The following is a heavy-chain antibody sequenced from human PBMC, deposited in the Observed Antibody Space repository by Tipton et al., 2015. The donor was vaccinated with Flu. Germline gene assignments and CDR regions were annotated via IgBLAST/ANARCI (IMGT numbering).Heavy chain of an antibody. CDR1: GGAISSYY. CDR2: ISDSGKT. Sequence: TLSLTCTVSGGAISSYYWHWIRQPSGKGLEWIGSISDSGKTKYSPSLQSRVTMSIDTSKSQFSLNLRSVTAADTAVYYCVGRCVAFFPIREKKKPPPSPRGRLTFKIARPKSQSPRPLGSVTAADTAVYYCVGRGLLTRLTYWGQGMLGTVSS. D-gene: IGHD7-27*01. J-gene: IGHJ4*02. CDR3: VGRCVAFFPIREKKKPPPSPRGRLTFKIARPKSQSPRPLGSVTAADTAVYYCVGRGLLTRLTY. V-gene: IGHV4-59*08.